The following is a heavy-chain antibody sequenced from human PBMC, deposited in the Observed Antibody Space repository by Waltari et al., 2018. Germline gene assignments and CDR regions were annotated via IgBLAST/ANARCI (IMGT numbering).Heavy chain of an antibody. V-gene: IGHV1-2*06. D-gene: IGHD3-16*02. CDR1: GYTFTGYY. Sequence: QVQLVQSGAEVKKPGASVKVSCTSSGYTFTGYYMHWVRQAPGQGLEWMGRINPNSGGTNYAQKFQGRVTMTRDTSISTAYMELSRLRSDDTAVYYCARGDYMITFGGVIASQKPQSVYYYYYGMDVWGQGTTVTVSS. J-gene: IGHJ6*02. CDR2: INPNSGGT. CDR3: ARGDYMITFGGVIASQKPQSVYYYYYGMDV.